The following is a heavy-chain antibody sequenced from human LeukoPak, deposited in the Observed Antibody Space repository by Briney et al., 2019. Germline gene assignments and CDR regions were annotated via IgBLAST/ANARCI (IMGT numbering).Heavy chain of an antibody. D-gene: IGHD1-26*01. CDR3: ARDAKAVGATKIHYYYYYMDV. V-gene: IGHV3-48*01. CDR2: ISSSSSTI. Sequence: PGGSLRLSCAGSGFTFSNYSINWVRQAPGKGLEWVSYISSSSSTIYYADSVKGRFTISRDNAKNSLYLQMNSLRAEDTAVYYCARDAKAVGATKIHYYYYYMDVWGKGTTVTVSS. CDR1: GFTFSNYS. J-gene: IGHJ6*03.